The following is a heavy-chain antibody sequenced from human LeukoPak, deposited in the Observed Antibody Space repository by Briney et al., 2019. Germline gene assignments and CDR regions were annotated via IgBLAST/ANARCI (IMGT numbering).Heavy chain of an antibody. V-gene: IGHV4-30-4*08. CDR1: GGSISSGDYY. J-gene: IGHJ4*02. CDR3: ARERADFHFWSGYYDY. Sequence: PSQTLSLTCTVSGGSISSGDYYWSWIRQPPGKGLEWIGYIYHSGSTYYNPSLKSRVTISVDTSKNQFSLKLSSVTAADTAVYYCARERADFHFWSGYYDYWAQGTQVTVSS. CDR2: IYHSGST. D-gene: IGHD3-3*02.